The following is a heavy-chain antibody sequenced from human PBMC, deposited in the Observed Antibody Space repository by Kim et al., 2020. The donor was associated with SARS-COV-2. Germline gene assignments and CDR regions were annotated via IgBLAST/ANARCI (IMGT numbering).Heavy chain of an antibody. CDR3: ARDPAPRIAAAGRAGFDY. D-gene: IGHD6-13*01. V-gene: IGHV3-21*01. CDR1: GFTFSSYS. CDR2: ISSSSSYI. Sequence: GGSLRLSCAASGFTFSSYSMNWVRQAPGKGLEWVSSISSSSSYIYYADSVKGRFTISRDNAKNSLYLQMNSLRAEDTAVYYCARDPAPRIAAAGRAGFDYWGQGTLVTVSS. J-gene: IGHJ4*02.